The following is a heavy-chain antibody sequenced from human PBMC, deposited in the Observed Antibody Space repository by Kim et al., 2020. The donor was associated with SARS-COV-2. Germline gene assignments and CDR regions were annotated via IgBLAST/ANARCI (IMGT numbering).Heavy chain of an antibody. D-gene: IGHD6-19*01. J-gene: IGHJ4*02. V-gene: IGHV3-74*01. CDR3: ARALAVAGTGGYY. CDR2: INSDGSST. CDR1: GFTFNNYW. Sequence: GGSLRLSCAASGFTFNNYWMHWVRQAPGKGLVWVSRINSDGSSTSYADSVKGRFTISRDNAKNTVYLQMNSLRAEDTAVYYCARALAVAGTGGYYWGQGTLGTVSS.